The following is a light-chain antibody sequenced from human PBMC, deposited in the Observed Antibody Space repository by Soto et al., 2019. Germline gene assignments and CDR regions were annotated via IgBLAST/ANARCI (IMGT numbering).Light chain of an antibody. CDR1: SDDVGAYNY. CDR2: DVS. V-gene: IGLV2-11*01. CDR3: CSYAGSFIWV. J-gene: IGLJ3*02. Sequence: QSVLTQPRSVSGSPGQSVTISCSGTSDDVGAYNYVSWYQQHPNSAPKLVIYDVSNRPSGVPDRFSGSKSANTASLTISGLQAEDEADYYCCSYAGSFIWVFGGGTKLTVL.